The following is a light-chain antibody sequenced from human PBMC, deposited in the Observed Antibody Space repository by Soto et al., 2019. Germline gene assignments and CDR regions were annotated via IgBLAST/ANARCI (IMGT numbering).Light chain of an antibody. J-gene: IGKJ4*01. CDR2: LGS. CDR1: QSLLHSNGYNY. Sequence: DIVMTQSPLSLPVTPGEPASISCRSSQSLLHSNGYNYLDWYLQKPGQSPQLLIYLGSNRASGVPDRFSGSGSGTDFTLKISRVEAEDVGVYYCMQALRTPCFGGGTKVEIK. CDR3: MQALRTPC. V-gene: IGKV2-28*01.